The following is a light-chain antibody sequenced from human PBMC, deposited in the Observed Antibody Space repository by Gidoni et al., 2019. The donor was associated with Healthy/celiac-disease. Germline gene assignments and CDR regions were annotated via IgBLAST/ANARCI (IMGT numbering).Light chain of an antibody. Sequence: DIQMTQSPSTLSASVGDRVTITCRASQSISSWLAWYQQKPGKAPKLLIYDASSLESGVPSRFSGSGSGTEFTLTISSLQPDDFATYYCQQYNSYSWXLXQGTKVEIK. CDR3: QQYNSYSWX. CDR1: QSISSW. J-gene: IGKJ1*01. CDR2: DAS. V-gene: IGKV1-5*01.